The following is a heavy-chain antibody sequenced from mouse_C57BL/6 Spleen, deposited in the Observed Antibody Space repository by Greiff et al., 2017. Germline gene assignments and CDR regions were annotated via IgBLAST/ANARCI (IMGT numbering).Heavy chain of an antibody. CDR1: GYTFTDYN. V-gene: IGHV1-22*01. Sequence: EVKLMESGPELVKPGASVKMSCKASGYTFTDYNMHWVKQSHGKSLEWIGHINPNNGGTSYNQKFKGKATLTVYKSSSTAYMELRSLTSEASAVYYCARGYCSSYPFAYWGQGTLVTVSA. CDR2: INPNNGGT. J-gene: IGHJ3*01. CDR3: ARGYCSSYPFAY. D-gene: IGHD1-1*01.